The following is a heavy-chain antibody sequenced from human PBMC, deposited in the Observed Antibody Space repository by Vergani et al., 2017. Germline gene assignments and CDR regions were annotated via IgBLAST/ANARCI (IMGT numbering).Heavy chain of an antibody. J-gene: IGHJ4*02. Sequence: QVQLVQSGAEVKKPGASVKVSCKASGYTFTGYYMHWVRQAPGQGLEWMGWINPNSGDTNYAQKFQGRVTMTRDTSISTAYMELSRLRSDDTAVYYCARCIAAAGHFDYWGQGTLVTVSS. CDR1: GYTFTGYY. CDR2: INPNSGDT. V-gene: IGHV1-2*02. CDR3: ARCIAAAGHFDY. D-gene: IGHD6-13*01.